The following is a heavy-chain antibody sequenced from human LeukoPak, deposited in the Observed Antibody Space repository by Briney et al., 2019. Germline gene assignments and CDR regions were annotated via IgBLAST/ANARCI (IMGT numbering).Heavy chain of an antibody. CDR2: IIPILGIA. Sequence: GASVKVSCKASGGTFSSYAISWVRQAPGQGLEWMGRIIPILGIANYAQKFQGRVTITADKSTSTAYMELSSLRSEDTAVYYCAKEKYYYGSGSTLWAFDIWGQGTMVTVSS. CDR3: AKEKYYYGSGSTLWAFDI. D-gene: IGHD3-10*01. J-gene: IGHJ3*02. CDR1: GGTFSSYA. V-gene: IGHV1-69*04.